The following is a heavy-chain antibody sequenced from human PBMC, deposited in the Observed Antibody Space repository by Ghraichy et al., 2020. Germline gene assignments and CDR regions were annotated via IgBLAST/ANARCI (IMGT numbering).Heavy chain of an antibody. Sequence: LTCAASGFTFSSYSMNWVRQAPGKGLEWVSSISSSSSYIYYADSVKGRFTISRDNAKNSLYLQMNSLRAEDTAVYYCAREVEMATISHFDYWGQGTLVTVSS. CDR2: ISSSSSYI. CDR1: GFTFSSYS. V-gene: IGHV3-21*01. CDR3: AREVEMATISHFDY. J-gene: IGHJ4*02. D-gene: IGHD5-24*01.